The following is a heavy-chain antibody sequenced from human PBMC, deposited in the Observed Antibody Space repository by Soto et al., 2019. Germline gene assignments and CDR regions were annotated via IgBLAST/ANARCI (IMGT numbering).Heavy chain of an antibody. CDR2: IWYDGSNK. J-gene: IGHJ4*02. CDR3: ARDSSGYYQIDYYFDY. V-gene: IGHV3-33*01. CDR1: GFTFSSYG. Sequence: QVQLVESGGGVVQPGRSLRLSCAASGFTFSSYGMHWVRQAPGKGLEWVAVIWYDGSNKYYADSVKGRFTISRDNSKNTLYLQMNSLRAEDTAVYYCARDSSGYYQIDYYFDYWGQGTLVTVSS. D-gene: IGHD3-22*01.